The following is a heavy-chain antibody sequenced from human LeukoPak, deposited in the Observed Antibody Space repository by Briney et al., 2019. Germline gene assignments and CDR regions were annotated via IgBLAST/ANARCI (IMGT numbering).Heavy chain of an antibody. Sequence: GGSLRLSCAASGFTFSSYAMSWVRQAPGKGLEWVSANSGSGGSTYYADSVKGRFTISRDNSKNTLYLQMNSLRAEDTAVYYCAKGDDYGDYADYWGQGTLVTVSS. V-gene: IGHV3-23*01. D-gene: IGHD4-17*01. CDR2: NSGSGGST. J-gene: IGHJ4*02. CDR1: GFTFSSYA. CDR3: AKGDDYGDYADY.